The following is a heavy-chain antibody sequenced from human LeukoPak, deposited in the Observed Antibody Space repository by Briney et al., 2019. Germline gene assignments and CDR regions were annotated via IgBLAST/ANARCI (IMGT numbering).Heavy chain of an antibody. CDR2: INPNSGGT. Sequence: ASLKVSCKASGYTFTGYYMHWVRQAPGQGLEWMGWINPNSGGTNYAQKFQGRVTMTRDTSISTAYMELSRLRSDDTAVYHCARLNLAVAAYFQHWGQGTLVTVSS. CDR3: ARLNLAVAAYFQH. D-gene: IGHD6-19*01. CDR1: GYTFTGYY. V-gene: IGHV1-2*02. J-gene: IGHJ1*01.